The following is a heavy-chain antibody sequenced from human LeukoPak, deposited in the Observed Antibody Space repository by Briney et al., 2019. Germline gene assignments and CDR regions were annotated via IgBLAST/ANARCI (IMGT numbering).Heavy chain of an antibody. CDR2: IKQDGSEK. V-gene: IGHV3-7*01. Sequence: NPGGSLRLSCAASGFTFSSYWMSWVHQARGKGLEWVANIKQDGSEKYYVDSVKGRFTISRDNAKNSLYLQMNSLRAVDTAVYYCARVVRYDSREFDYWGQGTLVTVSS. D-gene: IGHD3-22*01. CDR1: GFTFSSYW. CDR3: ARVVRYDSREFDY. J-gene: IGHJ4*02.